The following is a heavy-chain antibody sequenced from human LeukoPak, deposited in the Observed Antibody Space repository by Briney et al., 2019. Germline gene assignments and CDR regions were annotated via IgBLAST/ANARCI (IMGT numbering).Heavy chain of an antibody. CDR3: AKGSPGYSASG. CDR1: GFTFSNYG. D-gene: IGHD6-6*01. V-gene: IGHV3-23*01. Sequence: GESLRLSCEASGFTFSNYGMSWVRQAPGKGLEWVSSISGSVTNTYYPDSVKGRFTVFRDNSKNTLYLQMNSLRAEDTAVYYCAKGSPGYSASGWGQGTLVIVSS. CDR2: ISGSVTNT. J-gene: IGHJ4*02.